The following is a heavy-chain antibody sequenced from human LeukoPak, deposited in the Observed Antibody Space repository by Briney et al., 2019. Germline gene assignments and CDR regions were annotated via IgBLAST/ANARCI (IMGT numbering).Heavy chain of an antibody. CDR3: AKGESQPKYYFDY. CDR1: GFTLSSYG. D-gene: IGHD2-2*01. CDR2: IRYDGSNK. V-gene: IGHV3-30*02. Sequence: GGSLRLSCAASGFTLSSYGMHWVRQAPGKGLEWVAFIRYDGSNKYYADSVKGRFTISRDNSKNTLYLQMNSLRAEDTALYYCAKGESQPKYYFDYWGQGILVTVSS. J-gene: IGHJ4*02.